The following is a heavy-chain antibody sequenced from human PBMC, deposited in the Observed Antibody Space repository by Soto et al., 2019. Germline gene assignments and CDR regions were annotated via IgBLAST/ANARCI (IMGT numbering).Heavy chain of an antibody. D-gene: IGHD5-12*01. CDR1: GYSFTSYW. Sequence: ASLKISGRGCGYSFTSYWIGWVRQMPGKGLEWMGIIYPGDSDTRYSPSFQGQVTISADKSISTAYLQWSSLKASDTAMYYCARVVAKTFYYYYGMDVWGQGTTVTVSS. CDR2: IYPGDSDT. CDR3: ARVVAKTFYYYYGMDV. V-gene: IGHV5-51*01. J-gene: IGHJ6*02.